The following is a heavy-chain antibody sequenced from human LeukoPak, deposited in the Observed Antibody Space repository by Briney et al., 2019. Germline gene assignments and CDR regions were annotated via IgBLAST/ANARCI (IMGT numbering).Heavy chain of an antibody. Sequence: GGSLRLSCAGSGFTFSRHAMHWVRQAPGKGLEYDSGISNYGGSTYFANSVKGRFNISRDNSKNTVYLQMGSLRAEDVAVYYCAREDRPDAFDIWGQGTLVTVSS. CDR1: GFTFSRHA. V-gene: IGHV3-64*01. CDR3: AREDRPDAFDI. CDR2: ISNYGGST. J-gene: IGHJ3*02.